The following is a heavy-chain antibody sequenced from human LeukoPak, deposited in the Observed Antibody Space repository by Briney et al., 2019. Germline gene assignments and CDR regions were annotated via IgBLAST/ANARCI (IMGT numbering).Heavy chain of an antibody. CDR1: GFTFGDYA. D-gene: IGHD5-18*01. J-gene: IGHJ4*02. CDR2: ISSSSSYI. CDR3: ARGYSYGFDY. V-gene: IGHV3-21*01. Sequence: SGGSLRLSCTASGFTFGDYAMSWVRQAPGKGLEWVSSISSSSSYIYYADSVKGRFTISRDNAKNSLYLQMNSLRAEDTAVYYCARGYSYGFDYWGQGTLVTVSS.